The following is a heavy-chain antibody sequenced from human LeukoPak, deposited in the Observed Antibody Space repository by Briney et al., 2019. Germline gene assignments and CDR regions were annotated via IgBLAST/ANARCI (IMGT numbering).Heavy chain of an antibody. J-gene: IGHJ4*02. D-gene: IGHD2-15*01. CDR3: ARDLWGDCEC. CDR2: INRDGSST. V-gene: IGHV3-74*01. Sequence: GGSLRLSCAASGFTFSSNRMHCVRQAPGKGLVWVSRINRDGSSTIYADSVKGRFTISRDNAKNTLYLQMNSLTAEDTALYYCARDLWGDCECWGQGTLVTVSS. CDR1: GFTFSSNR.